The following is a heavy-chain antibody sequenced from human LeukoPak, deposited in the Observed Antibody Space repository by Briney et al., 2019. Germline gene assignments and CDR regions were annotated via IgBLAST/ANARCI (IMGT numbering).Heavy chain of an antibody. Sequence: GRSLRLSCAASGFTFSRYAMHWVRQAPGQGLEWVAVLWSDGSNEYYADSVKGRFTISRDNSKNTLYLQMNSLRADDTAVYYCARDSNTTGYLDHWGQGTLVTVSS. D-gene: IGHD2-8*01. CDR2: LWSDGSNE. CDR1: GFTFSRYA. CDR3: ARDSNTTGYLDH. J-gene: IGHJ4*02. V-gene: IGHV3-33*01.